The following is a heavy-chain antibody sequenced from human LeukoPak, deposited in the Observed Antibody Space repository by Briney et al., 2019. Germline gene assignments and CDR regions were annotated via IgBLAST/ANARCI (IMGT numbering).Heavy chain of an antibody. V-gene: IGHV3-73*01. D-gene: IGHD2-2*01. CDR1: GGSISSSS. CDR3: ARPRTDCSSTSCYATWFDP. CDR2: IRSKDNSYAT. Sequence: PSETLSLTCTVSGGSISSSSYYWGWIRQPPGKGLEWIGRIRSKDNSYATAYAASVKGRFTISRDDSKNTAYLQMNSLKVEDTAVYYCARPRTDCSSTSCYATWFDPWGQGTLVTVSS. J-gene: IGHJ5*02.